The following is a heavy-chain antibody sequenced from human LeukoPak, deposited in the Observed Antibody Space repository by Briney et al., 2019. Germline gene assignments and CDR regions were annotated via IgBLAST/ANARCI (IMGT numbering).Heavy chain of an antibody. J-gene: IGHJ4*01. D-gene: IGHD2-8*02. V-gene: IGHV3-30*04. CDR3: VRDGGYTGGWTYGAGDY. CDR2: ISNDGNEK. Sequence: GRSLRLSCAASGFTFSAYVMHWVRQAPGKGLECVEVISNDGNEKYYADSVKGRFSISRDNSKNTLYLQMSSLRTEDTAVYYCVRDGGYTGGWTYGAGDYWGQGNLVTVSS. CDR1: GFTFSAYV.